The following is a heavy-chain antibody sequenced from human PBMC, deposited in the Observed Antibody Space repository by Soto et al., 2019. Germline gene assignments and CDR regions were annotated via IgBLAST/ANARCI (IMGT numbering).Heavy chain of an antibody. V-gene: IGHV4-59*01. CDR1: GGSISSYY. CDR2: IYYSGST. CDR3: ARDYYDRYGFDY. D-gene: IGHD3-22*01. J-gene: IGHJ4*02. Sequence: QVQLQESGPGLVKPSETLSLTCTVSGGSISSYYWSWIRQPPGKGLEWIGYIYYSGSTNYNPSLKSRVTISVDTSKNQFSLKLSSVTAADTAVYYCARDYYDRYGFDYWGQGTLVTVSS.